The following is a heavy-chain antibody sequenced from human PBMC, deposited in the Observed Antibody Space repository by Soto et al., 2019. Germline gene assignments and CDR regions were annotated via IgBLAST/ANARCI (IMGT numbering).Heavy chain of an antibody. D-gene: IGHD2-21*02. V-gene: IGHV4-31*03. Sequence: QVQLQESGPGLVKPSQTLSLTCTVSGGSISSGGYYWSWIRQHPGKGLEWIGYIYYSGSTYYNPSLKSRXTISVDTSXXXXXXXXXXXXXXXXXXXXXXXXXGGNSRRFDYWGQGTLVTVSS. CDR3: XXXXXGGNSRRFDY. CDR2: IYYSGST. J-gene: IGHJ4*02. CDR1: GGSISSGGYY.